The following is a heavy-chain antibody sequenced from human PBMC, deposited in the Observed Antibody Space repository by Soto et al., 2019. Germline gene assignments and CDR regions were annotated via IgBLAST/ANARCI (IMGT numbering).Heavy chain of an antibody. Sequence: PGGSLRLSCAASGFTFSSYSMNWVRQAPGKGLEWVSSISSSSSYIYYADSVKGRFTISRDNAKNSLYLQMNSLRSEDTAVYYYDSSGYYPREGFDYWGQGTLVTVSS. CDR3: DSSGYYPREGFDY. D-gene: IGHD3-22*01. CDR1: GFTFSSYS. J-gene: IGHJ4*02. CDR2: ISSSSSYI. V-gene: IGHV3-21*04.